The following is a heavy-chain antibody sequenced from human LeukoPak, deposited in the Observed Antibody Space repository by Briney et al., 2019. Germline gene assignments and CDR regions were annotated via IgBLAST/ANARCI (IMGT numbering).Heavy chain of an antibody. CDR3: ARDPGIATTLAFDI. Sequence: SETLSLTCTVSGGSISSYYWSWIRQPPGKGLEWIGYIYYSGSTNYNPSLKSRVTISVDTSKNQFSLKLSSVTAADTAVYYCARDPGIATTLAFDIWGQGTMVTVSS. D-gene: IGHD6-13*01. CDR2: IYYSGST. CDR1: GGSISSYY. J-gene: IGHJ3*02. V-gene: IGHV4-59*01.